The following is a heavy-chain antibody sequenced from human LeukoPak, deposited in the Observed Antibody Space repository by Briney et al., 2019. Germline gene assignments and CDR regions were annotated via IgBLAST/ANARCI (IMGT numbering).Heavy chain of an antibody. CDR2: MNPNSGNT. CDR3: ARGPRNWGFDF. D-gene: IGHD7-27*01. J-gene: IGHJ5*01. V-gene: IGHV1-8*02. CDR1: GYTFTSYD. Sequence: SVKVSCKASGYTFTSYDVTWVRQAPGQGLEWMGWMNPNSGNTGYAQKFQGRVTMTRNSSMSTVYMELSSLRSDDTAVYYCARGPRNWGFDFWGQGTLVTVSS.